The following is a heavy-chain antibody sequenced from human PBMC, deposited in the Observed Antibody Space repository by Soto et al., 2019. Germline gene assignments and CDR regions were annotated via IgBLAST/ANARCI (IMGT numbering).Heavy chain of an antibody. Sequence: VQLVESGGDLVKPGGCLRLSCAASGITFTNAWMSWVRQAPGKGLEWVAVISYDGSNKYYVDSVKGRFTISRDNSKNTLYLQMNSLRAEDTAVYYCVKDRVESGLGEVDYWGQGTLVTVSS. V-gene: IGHV3-30*18. D-gene: IGHD3-16*01. CDR1: GITFTNAW. CDR3: VKDRVESGLGEVDY. J-gene: IGHJ4*02. CDR2: ISYDGSNK.